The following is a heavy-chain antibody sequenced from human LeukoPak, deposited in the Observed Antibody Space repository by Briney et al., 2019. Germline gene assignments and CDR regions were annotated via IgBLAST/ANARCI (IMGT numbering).Heavy chain of an antibody. CDR3: ARGVHRTYYYDSSGYYPFDY. V-gene: IGHV1-69*13. Sequence: SVKVSCKASGGTFSSYAISWVRQAPGQGLEWMGGIIPIFGTANYAQKFQGRVTITADESTSTAYMELSSLRSEDTAVYYCARGVHRTYYYDSSGYYPFDYWGQGTTVTVSS. J-gene: IGHJ4*03. CDR1: GGTFSSYA. D-gene: IGHD3-22*01. CDR2: IIPIFGTA.